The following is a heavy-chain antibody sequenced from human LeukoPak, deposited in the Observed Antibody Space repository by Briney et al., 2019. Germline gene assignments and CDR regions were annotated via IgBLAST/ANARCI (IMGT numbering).Heavy chain of an antibody. D-gene: IGHD2-2*01. J-gene: IGHJ6*03. CDR3: AKVAPAAGYFYCMDV. CDR2: ISGSSGST. V-gene: IGHV3-23*01. CDR1: GFTFSTYA. Sequence: GGSLRLSCAASGFTFSTYAMSWVRQAPGKGLEWVSAISGSSGSTSYADSVKGRFTISRDNSKNTVYLQMNSLRAEDTAVYYCAKVAPAAGYFYCMDVWGKGTTVTVSS.